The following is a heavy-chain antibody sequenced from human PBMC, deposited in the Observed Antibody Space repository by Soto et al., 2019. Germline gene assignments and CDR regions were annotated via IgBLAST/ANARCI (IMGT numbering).Heavy chain of an antibody. J-gene: IGHJ6*02. CDR1: GGSISSGGYY. Sequence: PSETLSLTCTVSGGSISSGGYYWSWIRQHPGKGLEWIGYIYYSGSTYYNPSLKSRVTISVDTSKNQFSLKLSSVTAADTAVYYCARDRRRLGYCSSTSCPPGRSGMDVWGQGTTVTVS. V-gene: IGHV4-31*03. CDR3: ARDRRRLGYCSSTSCPPGRSGMDV. D-gene: IGHD2-2*01. CDR2: IYYSGST.